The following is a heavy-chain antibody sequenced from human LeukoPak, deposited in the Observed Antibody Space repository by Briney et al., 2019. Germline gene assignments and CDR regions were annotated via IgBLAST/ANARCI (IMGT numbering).Heavy chain of an antibody. CDR2: IYYSGST. CDR1: GGSISSYY. J-gene: IGHJ3*02. D-gene: IGHD3-22*01. Sequence: SETLSLTCTVSGGSISSYYWSWIRQPPGKGLEWIGSIYYSGSTYYNPSLKSRVTISVDTSKNQFSLKLSSVTAADTAVYYCARHPDSSGYYSDAFDIWGQGTMVTVSS. CDR3: ARHPDSSGYYSDAFDI. V-gene: IGHV4-39*01.